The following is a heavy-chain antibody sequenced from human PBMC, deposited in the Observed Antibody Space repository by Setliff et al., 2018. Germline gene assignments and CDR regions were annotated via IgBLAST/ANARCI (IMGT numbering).Heavy chain of an antibody. D-gene: IGHD3-22*01. CDR1: GYIFRSYG. Sequence: ASVKVSCKSSGYIFRSYGLSWVRQAPGQGLEWMGWISSYNGHTNYAPKVQGRVTMTTDTSTGTASMELRSLRSDDTAIYYCARINFYVSSGYYYAPDYWGPGTLVTVSS. V-gene: IGHV1-18*01. J-gene: IGHJ4*02. CDR2: ISSYNGHT. CDR3: ARINFYVSSGYYYAPDY.